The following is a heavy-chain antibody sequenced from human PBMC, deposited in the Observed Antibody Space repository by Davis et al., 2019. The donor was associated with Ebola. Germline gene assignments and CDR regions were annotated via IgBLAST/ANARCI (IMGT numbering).Heavy chain of an antibody. D-gene: IGHD2-2*01. CDR2: INHSGST. V-gene: IGHV4-34*01. CDR1: GFTFSSYA. CDR3: ARVPVYCSSTIYYVYHYYGMDV. J-gene: IGHJ6*02. Sequence: MPGGSLRPSCAASGFTFSSYAMSWVRKPPGKGMEWIGEINHSGSTNYNPSLKRRVTIPVDTSKNQFCLKLSSVTAAETAVYYCARVPVYCSSTIYYVYHYYGMDVWGQGTTVTVSS.